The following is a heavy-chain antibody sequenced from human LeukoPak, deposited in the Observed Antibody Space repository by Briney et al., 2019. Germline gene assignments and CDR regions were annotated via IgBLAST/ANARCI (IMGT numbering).Heavy chain of an antibody. V-gene: IGHV3-11*05. CDR3: ARGRQPDG. CDR2: ISSGSSYT. Sequence: GGSLRLSCAASGFTFSDYYMSWIRQAAGKGLEWVSYISSGSSYTNNADSVKGRYTISRDNAKHSLYLQMNSLRAEGTAVYYCARGRQPDGWGEGTLVTVS. D-gene: IGHD2-2*01. J-gene: IGHJ4*02. CDR1: GFTFSDYY.